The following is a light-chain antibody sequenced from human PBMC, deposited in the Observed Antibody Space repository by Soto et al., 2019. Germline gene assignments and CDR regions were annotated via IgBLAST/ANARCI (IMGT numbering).Light chain of an antibody. V-gene: IGLV2-14*03. CDR1: SRDVGGYNY. CDR3: SSYPNIPPRYA. J-gene: IGLJ1*01. Sequence: QSVLTQPASVSGSPGQSITISCTGTSRDVGGYNYVSWYQKNPGKAPKLMIYNVFNRPSGVSDRFSGSKSGNTASLTISGFQAEDEANYYCSSYPNIPPRYAFGTGTKVTVL. CDR2: NVF.